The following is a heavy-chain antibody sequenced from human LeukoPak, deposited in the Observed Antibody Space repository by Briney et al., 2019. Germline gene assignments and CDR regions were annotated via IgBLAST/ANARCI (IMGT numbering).Heavy chain of an antibody. CDR3: ARDYYYDSSGFHSYDAFDI. J-gene: IGHJ3*02. D-gene: IGHD3-22*01. V-gene: IGHV3-21*01. Sequence: GGSLRLSCAASGFTFSSYSMNWVRQAPGKGLEWVSSISSSSSYIYYADSVKGRFTISRDNAKNSLYLQMNSLRAEDTAVYYCARDYYYDSSGFHSYDAFDIWGQGTMVTVSS. CDR1: GFTFSSYS. CDR2: ISSSSSYI.